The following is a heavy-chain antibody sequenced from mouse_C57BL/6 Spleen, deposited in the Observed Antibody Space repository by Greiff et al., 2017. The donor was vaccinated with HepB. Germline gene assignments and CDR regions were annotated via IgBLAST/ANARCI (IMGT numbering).Heavy chain of an antibody. CDR2: IWSGGST. J-gene: IGHJ2*01. V-gene: IGHV2-2*01. D-gene: IGHD1-1*01. CDR1: GFSLTSYG. Sequence: VMLVESGPGLVQPSQSLSITCTVSGFSLTSYGVHWVRQSPGKGLEWLGVIWSGGSTDYNAAFISRLSISKDNSKSQVFFKMNSLQADDTAIYYCARNYYYGSSYRGHYFDYWGQGTTLTVSS. CDR3: ARNYYYGSSYRGHYFDY.